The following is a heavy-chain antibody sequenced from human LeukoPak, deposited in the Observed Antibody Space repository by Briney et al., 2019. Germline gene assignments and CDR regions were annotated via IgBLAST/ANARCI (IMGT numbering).Heavy chain of an antibody. CDR1: GITFSAYW. Sequence: GGSLRLSCAASGITFSAYWLHWVRQVPGKGLVWVSRIHSDGSRTSYADSVKGRFTIPRDNAKNTLYLQMNSLRAEDTAVYYCARETGYSYGDPFDYWGQGTLVTVSS. D-gene: IGHD5-18*01. V-gene: IGHV3-74*01. CDR3: ARETGYSYGDPFDY. CDR2: IHSDGSRT. J-gene: IGHJ4*02.